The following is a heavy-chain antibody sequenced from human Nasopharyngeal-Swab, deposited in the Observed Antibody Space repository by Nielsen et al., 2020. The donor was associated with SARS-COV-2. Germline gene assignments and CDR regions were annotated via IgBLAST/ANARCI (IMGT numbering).Heavy chain of an antibody. V-gene: IGHV5-51*01. J-gene: IGHJ4*02. CDR3: AREGLGEYDFWSGYPD. CDR2: TYPGDSDT. Sequence: KVSCKGSGYSFTSYWIGWVRQMPGKGLEWMGITYPGDSDTRYSPSFQGQVTISADKSISTAYLQWSSLKASDTAMYYCAREGLGEYDFWSGYPDWGQGTLVTVSS. D-gene: IGHD3-3*01. CDR1: GYSFTSYW.